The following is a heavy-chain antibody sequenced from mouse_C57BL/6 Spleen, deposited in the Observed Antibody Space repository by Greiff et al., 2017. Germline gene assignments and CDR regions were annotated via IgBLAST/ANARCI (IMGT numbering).Heavy chain of an antibody. D-gene: IGHD1-1*01. CDR2: IHPNSGST. CDR1: GYTFTSYW. V-gene: IGHV1-64*01. Sequence: QVQLQQPGAELVKPGASVKLSCKASGYTFTSYWMHWVKQRPGQGLEWIGMIHPNSGSTNYNEKFKSKDTLTVEKSSSTAYMQLSSLTSVNSAVYSGYRDECYGSSCAWFAYWGQGTLVTVSA. J-gene: IGHJ3*01. CDR3: YRDECYGSSCAWFAY.